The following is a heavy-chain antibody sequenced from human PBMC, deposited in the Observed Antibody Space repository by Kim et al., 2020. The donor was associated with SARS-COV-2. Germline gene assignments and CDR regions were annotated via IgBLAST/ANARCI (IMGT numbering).Heavy chain of an antibody. J-gene: IGHJ4*02. D-gene: IGHD1-20*01. Sequence: ANSVKGRDTISRDNAKNTLYLQMNSLRAEVTAVYYCAKDVVRYNWKNFDYWGQGTLVTVSS. CDR3: AKDVVRYNWKNFDY. V-gene: IGHV3-30*02.